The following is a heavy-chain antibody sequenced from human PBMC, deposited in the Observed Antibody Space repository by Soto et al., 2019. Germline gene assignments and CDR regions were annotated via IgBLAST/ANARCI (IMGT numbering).Heavy chain of an antibody. J-gene: IGHJ4*02. CDR1: GFSFTNYW. CDR3: ALEPHLGYDQTQFDY. V-gene: IGHV5-51*01. Sequence: GESLKISCKGSGFSFTNYWIGWVRQMPGKGLEWMGDIYPGDSDIRYSPSFQGQVTISADKSISTAYLQWSSLKASDTAMYYCALEPHLGYDQTQFDYRAQRTPVTGSS. D-gene: IGHD3-16*01. CDR2: IYPGDSDI.